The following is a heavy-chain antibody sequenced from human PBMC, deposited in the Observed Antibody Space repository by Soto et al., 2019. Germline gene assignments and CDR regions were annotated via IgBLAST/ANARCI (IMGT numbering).Heavy chain of an antibody. J-gene: IGHJ6*02. CDR1: GCSISSGGYY. CDR3: ARHIRAGLQDYEEYYYGMDV. CDR2: IYYSGST. V-gene: IGHV4-31*03. Sequence: PSETLSLTCTVSGCSISSGGYYWSWIRQHPGKGLEWIGYIYYSGSTYYNPSLKSRVTISVDTSKNQFSLKLSSVTAADTAVYYCARHIRAGLQDYEEYYYGMDVWGQGTTVTVSS. D-gene: IGHD4-4*01.